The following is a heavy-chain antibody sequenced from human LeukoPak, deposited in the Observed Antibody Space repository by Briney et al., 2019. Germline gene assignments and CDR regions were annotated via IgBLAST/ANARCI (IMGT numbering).Heavy chain of an antibody. CDR1: GGTSSSYA. CDR3: ARDKPPGRYYGMDV. Sequence: AAVKVSCKASGGTSSSYAISWVRQAPGQGLEWMGGIIPIFGTANYAQKFQGRVTITADESTSTAYMELSSLRSEDTAVYYCARDKPPGRYYGMDVWGKGTTVTVSS. V-gene: IGHV1-69*13. CDR2: IIPIFGTA. D-gene: IGHD1-14*01. J-gene: IGHJ6*04.